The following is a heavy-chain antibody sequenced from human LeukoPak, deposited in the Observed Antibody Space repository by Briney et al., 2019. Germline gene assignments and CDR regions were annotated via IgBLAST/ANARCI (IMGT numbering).Heavy chain of an antibody. V-gene: IGHV3-73*01. CDR1: GFTFSGSA. D-gene: IGHD2-15*01. CDR3: TRGYCSGGSCYVARY. J-gene: IGHJ4*02. CDR2: IRSKANSYAT. Sequence: PGGSLRLSCAASGFTFSGSAMHWVRQASGKGLEWVGRIRSKANSYATAYAASVKGRFTISRDDSKNTAYLQMNSLKTEDTAVYYCTRGYCSGGSCYVARYWGQGTLVTVSS.